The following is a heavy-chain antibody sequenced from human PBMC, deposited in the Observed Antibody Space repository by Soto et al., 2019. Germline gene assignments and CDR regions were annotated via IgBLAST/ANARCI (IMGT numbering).Heavy chain of an antibody. J-gene: IGHJ5*02. D-gene: IGHD2-2*01. CDR2: IYYSGST. CDR1: GGSISSSSYY. V-gene: IGHV4-39*01. Sequence: QLQLQESGPGLVKPSETLSLTCTVSGGSISSSSYYWGWIRQPPGKGLEWIGSIYYSGSTYYNPSLKSRVTISVDTSKNQFSLKLSSVTAADTAVYYCATHVQVVPAAMFDPWGQGTLVTVSS. CDR3: ATHVQVVPAAMFDP.